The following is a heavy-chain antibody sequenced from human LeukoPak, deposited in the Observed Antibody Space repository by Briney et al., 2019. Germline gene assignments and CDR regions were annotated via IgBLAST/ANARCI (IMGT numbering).Heavy chain of an antibody. CDR2: ISYDGSNK. D-gene: IGHD3-22*01. V-gene: IGHV3-30*18. J-gene: IGHJ4*02. Sequence: PGGSLRLSCAASGFTFSSYGMHWVRQAPGKGLEWVAVISYDGSNKYYADSVKGRFTISRDNSKNTLYLQMNSLRAEDTAVYYCAKGTDEYYYDSSGYFHWGQGTLVTVSS. CDR3: AKGTDEYYYDSSGYFH. CDR1: GFTFSSYG.